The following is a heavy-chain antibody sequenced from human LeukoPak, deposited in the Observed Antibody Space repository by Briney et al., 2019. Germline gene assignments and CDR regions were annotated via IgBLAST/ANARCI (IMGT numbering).Heavy chain of an antibody. CDR2: ISGSGGNT. Sequence: GGSLRLSCAASGFSFSIYGMSWVRQTPGKGLEWVSGISGSGGNTYYTDSVKGRFTISRDNTKNTLYLQMNSLRAEDTAVYYCAKGIDNRYHYGSGKDYWGQGTLVTVSS. CDR3: AKGIDNRYHYGSGKDY. V-gene: IGHV3-23*01. CDR1: GFSFSIYG. D-gene: IGHD3-10*01. J-gene: IGHJ4*02.